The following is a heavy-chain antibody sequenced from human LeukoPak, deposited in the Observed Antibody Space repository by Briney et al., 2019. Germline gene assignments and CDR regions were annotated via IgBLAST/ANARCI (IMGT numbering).Heavy chain of an antibody. CDR1: GGTFSSYA. V-gene: IGHV1-69*04. Sequence: SVKVSCKASGGTFSSYAISWVRQAPGQGLEWMGRIIPILGIANYAQKFQGRVTITADKSTSTAYMELSSLRSEDTAVYYCARDFKYSGSRAAGYWGQGTLVTVSS. J-gene: IGHJ4*02. CDR2: IIPILGIA. D-gene: IGHD6-19*01. CDR3: ARDFKYSGSRAAGY.